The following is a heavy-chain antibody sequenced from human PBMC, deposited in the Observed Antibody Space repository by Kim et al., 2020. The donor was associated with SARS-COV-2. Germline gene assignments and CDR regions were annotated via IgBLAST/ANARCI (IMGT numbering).Heavy chain of an antibody. CDR3: ARRGMDV. J-gene: IGHJ6*02. CDR2: IDVGNGET. CDR1: GYTFRNSA. V-gene: IGHV1-3*01. Sequence: ASVKVSCKASGYTFRNSAMHWVRQAPGQRLEWMGWIDVGNGETKYSQKFQGRVSISRDTSASTAYMDLSSLRFEDTAIYYCARRGMDVWGQGTTVTVSS.